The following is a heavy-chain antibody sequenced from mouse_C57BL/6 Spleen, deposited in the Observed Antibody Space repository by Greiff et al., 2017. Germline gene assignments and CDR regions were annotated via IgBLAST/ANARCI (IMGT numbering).Heavy chain of an antibody. Sequence: QVQLQQPGAELVKPGASVKMSCKASGYTFTSYWITWVKQRPGQGLEWIGDIYPGSGSTNYNEKFKSKATLTVDTSSSTAYMQLSSLTSEDSAVYYCARRASRPDYAMDYWGQGTSVTVSS. CDR1: GYTFTSYW. D-gene: IGHD6-1*01. CDR3: ARRASRPDYAMDY. CDR2: IYPGSGST. J-gene: IGHJ4*01. V-gene: IGHV1-55*01.